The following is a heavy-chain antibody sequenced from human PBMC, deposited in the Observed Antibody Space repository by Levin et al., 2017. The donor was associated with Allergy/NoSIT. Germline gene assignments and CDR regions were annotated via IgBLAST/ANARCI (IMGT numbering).Heavy chain of an antibody. J-gene: IGHJ6*03. D-gene: IGHD2-15*01. CDR1: GGTFSSYA. Sequence: ASVKVSCKASGGTFSSYAISWVRQAPGQGLEWMGGIIPIFGTANYAQKFQGRVTITADESTSTAYMELSSLRSEDTAVYYCGGGYCSGGSCYQGYYYYYMDGWGKGTTVTVSS. CDR2: IIPIFGTA. V-gene: IGHV1-69*13. CDR3: GGGYCSGGSCYQGYYYYYMDG.